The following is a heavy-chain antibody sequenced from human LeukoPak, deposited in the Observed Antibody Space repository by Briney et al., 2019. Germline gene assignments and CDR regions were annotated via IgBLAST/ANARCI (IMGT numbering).Heavy chain of an antibody. CDR1: GGSISSYH. D-gene: IGHD3-10*01. J-gene: IGHJ5*02. CDR2: IYYTGST. CDR3: ARVLLWFGEFRGKNWFDP. Sequence: SETLSLTCTVSGGSISSYHWSWLRQPPGKGLEWIGYIYYTGSTNYNPSLKSRVTISVDTSKNQFSLKLSSVTAADTAVYYCARVLLWFGEFRGKNWFDPWGQGTLVTVSS. V-gene: IGHV4-59*12.